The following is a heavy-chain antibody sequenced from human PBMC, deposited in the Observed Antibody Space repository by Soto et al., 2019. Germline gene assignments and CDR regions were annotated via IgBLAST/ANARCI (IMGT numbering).Heavy chain of an antibody. J-gene: IGHJ4*02. V-gene: IGHV3-23*01. CDR1: GFSFRNYA. CDR3: ANGRATYGLLTHDY. Sequence: PGGSLRLSCAASGFSFRNYAMSWVRQAPGKGLEWISTLTGSSSNTYYADSVKGRFAISGDNSRNTLYLQMHSLTAEDTAVYYCANGRATYGLLTHDYWGQGTLVTVSS. CDR2: LTGSSSNT. D-gene: IGHD3-9*01.